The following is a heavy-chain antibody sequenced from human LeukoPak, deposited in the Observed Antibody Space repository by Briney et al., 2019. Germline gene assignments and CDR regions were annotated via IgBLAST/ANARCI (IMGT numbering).Heavy chain of an antibody. CDR1: GFSFSNYD. V-gene: IGHV3-23*01. J-gene: IGHJ6*02. CDR2: ISGSGSYT. Sequence: PGGSLRLSCAASGFSFSNYDMHWVRQAPGKGLEWVSSISGSGSYTYYADSVKGRFTISRDNSKNTVYLQMNSLRAEDTAVYYCATRSYYCGLDVWGQGTTVTVSS. CDR3: ATRSYYCGLDV.